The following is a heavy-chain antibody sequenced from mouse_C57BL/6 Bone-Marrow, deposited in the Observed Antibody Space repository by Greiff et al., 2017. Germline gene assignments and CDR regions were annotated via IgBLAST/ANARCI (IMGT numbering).Heavy chain of an antibody. CDR3: ARGAVGGY. V-gene: IGHV2-9-1*01. D-gene: IGHD1-1*01. CDR2: IWTGGGT. J-gene: IGHJ2*01. CDR1: GFSFTSYA. Sequence: VKVVESGPGLVAPSQCLSITCTVSGFSFTSYAISWVRQPPGKGLEWLGVIWTGGGTNYYSALVSSLSTSKDNSKLQVFLRMNSLQTDDTARYDCARGAVGGYWGQGTTLTVSS.